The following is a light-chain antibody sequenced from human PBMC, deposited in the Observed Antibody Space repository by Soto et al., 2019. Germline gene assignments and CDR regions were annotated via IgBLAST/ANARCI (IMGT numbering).Light chain of an antibody. CDR1: QSISNY. CDR2: AAS. V-gene: IGKV1-39*01. CDR3: QQSYTSWWT. Sequence: DIQMTQSTSSLSASVGGRVTITCRASQSISNYLNGYQQKPGKAPKLLIYAASRLQSWVPARFTGSGSGTDFTLTISSLQPEDFATYYCQQSYTSWWTFGQGTKVDIK. J-gene: IGKJ1*01.